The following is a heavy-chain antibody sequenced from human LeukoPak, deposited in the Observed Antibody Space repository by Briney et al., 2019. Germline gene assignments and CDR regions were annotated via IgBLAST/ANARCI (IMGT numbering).Heavy chain of an antibody. CDR1: GGSISSSF. CDR2: IYYSGST. Sequence: SGTLSLTCPVSGGSISSSFWSWTRPPPGKGLEWIGYIYYSGSTNYNPSLKSRVTISVDTSKNQFSLKLSSVTAADTAVYYCARFSDILTGYFDYWGQGTLVTVSS. D-gene: IGHD3-9*01. J-gene: IGHJ4*02. CDR3: ARFSDILTGYFDY. V-gene: IGHV4-59*01.